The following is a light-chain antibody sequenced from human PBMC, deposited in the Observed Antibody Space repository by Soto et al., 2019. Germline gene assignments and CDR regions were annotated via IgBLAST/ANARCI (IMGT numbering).Light chain of an antibody. V-gene: IGKV3-15*01. J-gene: IGKJ1*01. CDR1: QSVNSN. Sequence: IVMTQSPATLSVSPGERATLSCRASQSVNSNLAWYQQKPGQPPRLLIFGATTRANGIPARFSGSGSGTEFTLTIRSLQSEDFATYYCQHYNSYSEAFGQGTKVELK. CDR2: GAT. CDR3: QHYNSYSEA.